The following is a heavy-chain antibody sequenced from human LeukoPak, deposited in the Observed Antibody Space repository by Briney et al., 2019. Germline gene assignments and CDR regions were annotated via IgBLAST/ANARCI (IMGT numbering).Heavy chain of an antibody. CDR1: GGSISSYY. V-gene: IGHV4-59*12. CDR3: ARDSSYGLLDY. CDR2: ISSTGST. Sequence: PSETLSLTCIVSGGSISSYYWSWIRQPPGRGLEWVGCISSTGSTNYNPSLKSRVTMSVDTSKKQFSLKLTSVTAADTAVYYCARDSSYGLLDYWGQGTLVTVSS. J-gene: IGHJ4*02. D-gene: IGHD5-18*01.